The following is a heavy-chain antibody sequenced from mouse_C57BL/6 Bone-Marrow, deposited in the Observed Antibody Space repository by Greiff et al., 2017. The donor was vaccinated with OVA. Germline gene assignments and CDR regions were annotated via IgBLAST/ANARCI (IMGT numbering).Heavy chain of an antibody. D-gene: IGHD2-1*01. J-gene: IGHJ4*01. CDR1: GFTFSDFY. Sequence: EVKLVDSGGGLVQSGRSLRLSCATSGFTFSDFYMEWVRQAPGKGLEWIAASRNKANDYTTEYSASVKGRFIVSRDTSQSILYLQMKALRAEDTAIYYCARDAYGNYDYAMDYWGQGTSVTVSS. V-gene: IGHV7-1*01. CDR3: ARDAYGNYDYAMDY. CDR2: SRNKANDYTT.